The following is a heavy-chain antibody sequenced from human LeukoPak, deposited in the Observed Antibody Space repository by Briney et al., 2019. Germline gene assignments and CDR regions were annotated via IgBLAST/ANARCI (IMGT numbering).Heavy chain of an antibody. D-gene: IGHD4-17*01. CDR3: ARERGDYDSDNWFDS. J-gene: IGHJ5*01. Sequence: SETLSLTCTVSGASIGSYFWSWIRQPPGKGLEWIGYIYYGGGTDYNPSFESRITISVDTSKNRISLNLTSVTASDTAIYYCARERGDYDSDNWFDSWGQGTLVTVSS. V-gene: IGHV4-59*01. CDR1: GASIGSYF. CDR2: IYYGGGT.